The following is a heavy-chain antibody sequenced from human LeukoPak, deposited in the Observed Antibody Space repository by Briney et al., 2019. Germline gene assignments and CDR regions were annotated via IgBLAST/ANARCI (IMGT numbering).Heavy chain of an antibody. Sequence: GGSLRLSCAASGFTFSSYSMNWVRQAPGKGLEWVSSISSSSSYIYYADSVKGRFTISRDNAKNSLYLQMNSLRAEDTAVYYCARYSSVGGVIGYWGQGTLVTVSS. D-gene: IGHD3-16*02. V-gene: IGHV3-21*04. CDR1: GFTFSSYS. CDR2: ISSSSSYI. J-gene: IGHJ4*02. CDR3: ARYSSVGGVIGY.